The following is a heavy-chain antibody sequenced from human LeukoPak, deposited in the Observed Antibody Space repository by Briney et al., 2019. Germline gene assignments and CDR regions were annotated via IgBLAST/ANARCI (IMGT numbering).Heavy chain of an antibody. CDR1: GGSISSYY. D-gene: IGHD3-3*01. J-gene: IGHJ4*02. Sequence: SETLPLTCTVSGGSISSYYWSWIRQPPGKGLEWIGYIYYSGSTNYNPSLKSRVTISVDTSKNQFSLKLSSVTAADTAVYYCARSLARSGSADYWGQGTLVTVSS. CDR3: ARSLARSGSADY. V-gene: IGHV4-59*01. CDR2: IYYSGST.